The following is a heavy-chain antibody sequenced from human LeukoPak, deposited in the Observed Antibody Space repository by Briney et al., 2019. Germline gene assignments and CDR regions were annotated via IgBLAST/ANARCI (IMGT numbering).Heavy chain of an antibody. Sequence: GGSLRLSCAASGFTFSSFGMSWVRQAPGKGLEWVSSISGSGGSTYYVDSVKGRFTISRDNSKNTLYLQMNSLRAEDTAVYYCAKDGRLYSSGWDLDYWGQGTLVTVSS. V-gene: IGHV3-23*01. J-gene: IGHJ4*02. D-gene: IGHD6-19*01. CDR3: AKDGRLYSSGWDLDY. CDR2: ISGSGGST. CDR1: GFTFSSFG.